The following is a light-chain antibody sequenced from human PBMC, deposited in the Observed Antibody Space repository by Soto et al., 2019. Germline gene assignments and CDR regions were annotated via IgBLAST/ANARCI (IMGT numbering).Light chain of an antibody. CDR2: EVT. J-gene: IGLJ1*01. CDR1: RSDVGGYNY. CDR3: SSYTGGNPSYV. V-gene: IGLV2-8*01. Sequence: QSVLTQPPSASGSLGQSVTISCTGTRSDVGGYNYVSWYQQHPGKAPKLMIYEVTIRPSGVSDRFSGSKSGNTASLTVSGLQAEDEADYYCSSYTGGNPSYVFGTGTKVTVL.